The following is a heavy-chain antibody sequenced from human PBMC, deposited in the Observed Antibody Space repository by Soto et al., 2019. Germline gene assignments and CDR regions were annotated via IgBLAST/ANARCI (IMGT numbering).Heavy chain of an antibody. D-gene: IGHD6-13*01. V-gene: IGHV4-61*08. J-gene: IGHJ4*02. CDR1: GASISSGDYS. CDR2: IYYTGTT. Sequence: SETLSLTCTVSGASISSGDYSWSWIRQYPGQGLEWIGDIYYTGTTTYNPSLESRVTMSVDTSKNQFSLKLSSVNAADTAVYYCAKYRRTEAEGFTLDYWGRGTLVTVSS. CDR3: AKYRRTEAEGFTLDY.